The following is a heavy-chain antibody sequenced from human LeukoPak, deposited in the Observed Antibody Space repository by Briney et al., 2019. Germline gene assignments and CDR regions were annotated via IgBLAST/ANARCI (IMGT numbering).Heavy chain of an antibody. CDR1: GASISNSY. Sequence: PSETLSLTCSVSGASISNSYYMWIRQPPGKGLEYIGYIYYSGSTNYNPSLKSRVTISLGTSKNQFSLKLSSVTTADTAVYYCASALYYGSGSPFDYWGQGTLVTVSS. V-gene: IGHV4-59*01. D-gene: IGHD3-10*01. J-gene: IGHJ4*02. CDR2: IYYSGST. CDR3: ASALYYGSGSPFDY.